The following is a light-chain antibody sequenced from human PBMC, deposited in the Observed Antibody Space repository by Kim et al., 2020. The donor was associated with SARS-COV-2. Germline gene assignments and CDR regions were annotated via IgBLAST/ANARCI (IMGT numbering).Light chain of an antibody. J-gene: IGKJ4*01. CDR3: QQRSNWPLT. CDR2: EAC. V-gene: IGKV3-11*01. CDR1: QRVSGY. Sequence: LSPGERSTPACGASQRVSGYLAWYQQKPGQAPRHLISEACTRATGIPARFSGSGSGTDFSLTNSSLEPEDFAVYYCQQRSNWPLTFGGGTKVDIK.